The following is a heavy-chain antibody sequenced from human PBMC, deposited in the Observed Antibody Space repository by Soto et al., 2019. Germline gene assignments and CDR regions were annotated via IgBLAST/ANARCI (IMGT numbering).Heavy chain of an antibody. CDR1: GFTVSSNY. CDR3: ATTTATTAMYYYGMDV. V-gene: IGHV3-53*01. CDR2: IYSGGST. D-gene: IGHD4-17*01. J-gene: IGHJ6*02. Sequence: GSLRLSGAASGFTVSSNYMSWVRQAPGKGLEWVSVIYSGGSTYYAGSVKGRFTISRDNSKNTLYLQMNSLRAEDTAVYYCATTTATTAMYYYGMDVWGQGTTVTVSS.